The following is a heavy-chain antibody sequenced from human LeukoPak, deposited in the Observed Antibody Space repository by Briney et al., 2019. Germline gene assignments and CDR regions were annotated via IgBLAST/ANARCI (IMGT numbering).Heavy chain of an antibody. V-gene: IGHV3-21*01. Sequence: GSLRLSCAASGFTFSRYWMHWVRQAPGKGLEWVSSISSSSSYIYYADSVKGRFTISRDNAKNSLYLQMNSLRAEDTAVYYCARGSGATYSSSWYLDYWGQGTPVTVSS. J-gene: IGHJ4*02. CDR3: ARGSGATYSSSWYLDY. CDR1: GFTFSRYW. CDR2: ISSSSSYI. D-gene: IGHD6-13*01.